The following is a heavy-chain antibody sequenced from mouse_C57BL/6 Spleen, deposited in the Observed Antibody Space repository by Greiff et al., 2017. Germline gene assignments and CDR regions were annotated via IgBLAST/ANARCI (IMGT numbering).Heavy chain of an antibody. CDR2: INPNNGGT. CDR3: ARGPPPTVVATDVDV. Sequence: VQLQQSGPELVKPGASVKIPCKASGYTFTDYNMDWVKQSHGKSLEWIGDINPNNGGTIYNQKFKGKATLTVDKSSSTAYMELRSLTSEDTAVYYCARGPPPTVVATDVDVWGTGTTVTGSS. J-gene: IGHJ1*03. V-gene: IGHV1-18*01. CDR1: GYTFTDYN. D-gene: IGHD1-1*01.